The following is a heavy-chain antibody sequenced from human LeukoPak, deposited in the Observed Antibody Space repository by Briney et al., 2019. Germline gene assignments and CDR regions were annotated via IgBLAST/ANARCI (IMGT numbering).Heavy chain of an antibody. Sequence: GGSLRLSCAASGFTFSSYSVNWVRQAPGKGLEWVSSISSSSSYIYYADSVKGRFTISRDNAKNSLYLQMNSLRAEDTAVYYCARDGGYCSSTSCSYYFDYWGQGTLVTVSS. CDR2: ISSSSSYI. V-gene: IGHV3-21*01. D-gene: IGHD2-2*01. CDR3: ARDGGYCSSTSCSYYFDY. CDR1: GFTFSSYS. J-gene: IGHJ4*02.